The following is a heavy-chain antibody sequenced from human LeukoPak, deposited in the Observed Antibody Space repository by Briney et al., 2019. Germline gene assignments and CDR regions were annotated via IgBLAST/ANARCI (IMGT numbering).Heavy chain of an antibody. Sequence: GGSLRLSCAASGFTFSDYYMSWIRHAPGKGLEEVSYISSSSSYTNYADSVKGRFTISRDNAKNSLDLQMNSLRAEDTAVYYCARVDSSSWYPFDYWGQGTLVTVSS. CDR3: ARVDSSSWYPFDY. CDR2: ISSSSSYT. D-gene: IGHD6-13*01. J-gene: IGHJ4*02. CDR1: GFTFSDYY. V-gene: IGHV3-11*05.